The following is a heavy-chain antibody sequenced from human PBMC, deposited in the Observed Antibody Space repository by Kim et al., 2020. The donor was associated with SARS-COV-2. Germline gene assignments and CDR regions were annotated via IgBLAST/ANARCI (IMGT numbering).Heavy chain of an antibody. J-gene: IGHJ6*02. V-gene: IGHV3-23*01. CDR3: VKSLEYHLLRGGGMDV. D-gene: IGHD2-2*01. Sequence: DSVKGRFTISRDISKSTLYLQMNSLRADDTAVYYCVKSLEYHLLRGGGMDVWGQGTTVTVSS.